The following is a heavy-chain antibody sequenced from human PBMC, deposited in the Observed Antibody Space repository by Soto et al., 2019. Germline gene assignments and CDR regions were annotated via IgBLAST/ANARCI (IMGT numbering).Heavy chain of an antibody. Sequence: EVQLLESGGGLVQPGGSLRLSCAASGFTFSSYAMSWVRQAPGKGLEWVSVISGSGGSTYYADSVKGRFTISRDNSMNMLYLQMNSLRVEDTAVYHCAKDRISYFDYWGQGTLVTVSS. CDR3: AKDRISYFDY. CDR1: GFTFSSYA. V-gene: IGHV3-23*01. J-gene: IGHJ4*02. CDR2: ISGSGGST.